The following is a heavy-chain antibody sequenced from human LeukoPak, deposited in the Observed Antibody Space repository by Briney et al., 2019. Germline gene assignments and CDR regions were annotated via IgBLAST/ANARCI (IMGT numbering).Heavy chain of an antibody. CDR3: ATSPYYYDSSGYYSNPYYFDY. Sequence: ASVKVSCKASGGTFSSYAISWVRQAPGQGLEWMGRIIPIFGTANYAQKFQGRVTITTDESTSTAYMELSSLRSEDTAVYYCATSPYYYDSSGYYSNPYYFDYWGQGTLVTLSS. V-gene: IGHV1-69*05. D-gene: IGHD3-22*01. J-gene: IGHJ4*02. CDR1: GGTFSSYA. CDR2: IIPIFGTA.